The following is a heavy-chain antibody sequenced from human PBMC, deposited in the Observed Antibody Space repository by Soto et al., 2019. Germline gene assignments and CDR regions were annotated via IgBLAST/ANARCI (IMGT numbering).Heavy chain of an antibody. CDR3: ARTSAAGKYYYGMDV. J-gene: IGHJ6*02. V-gene: IGHV5-51*01. Sequence: PGESLKISCKGSGYSFTSYWIGWVRQMPGKGLEWMGIIYPGDSDTRYSPSFQGQVTISADKSITTAYLQWSSLKASDTAMYYCARTSAAGKYYYGMDVWGQGTTVTVSS. D-gene: IGHD6-13*01. CDR1: GYSFTSYW. CDR2: IYPGDSDT.